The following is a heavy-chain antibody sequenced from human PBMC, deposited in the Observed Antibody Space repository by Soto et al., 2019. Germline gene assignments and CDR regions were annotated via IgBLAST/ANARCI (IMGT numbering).Heavy chain of an antibody. CDR2: IIPIFGTA. Sequence: SVKVSCKASGGTFSSYAISWVRQAPGQGLEWMGGIIPIFGTANYAQKFQGRVTITADESTSTAYMELSSLRSEDTAVYYCASNDFWSGYPVKYYFDYWGQGPLVTVSS. V-gene: IGHV1-69*13. D-gene: IGHD3-3*01. CDR3: ASNDFWSGYPVKYYFDY. J-gene: IGHJ4*02. CDR1: GGTFSSYA.